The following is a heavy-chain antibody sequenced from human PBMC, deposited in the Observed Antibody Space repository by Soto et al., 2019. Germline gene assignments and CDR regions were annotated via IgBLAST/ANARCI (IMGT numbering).Heavy chain of an antibody. D-gene: IGHD3-10*01. Sequence: VKVSCKASGGTFSSCAISWVRQAPGQGLEWMGGIIPIFGTANYAQKFQGRVTITADESTSTAHMELSSLRSEDTAVYYCARSYGSGSSRYYYYGMDVWGQGTTVTVS. CDR1: GGTFSSCA. J-gene: IGHJ6*02. CDR2: IIPIFGTA. CDR3: ARSYGSGSSRYYYYGMDV. V-gene: IGHV1-69*13.